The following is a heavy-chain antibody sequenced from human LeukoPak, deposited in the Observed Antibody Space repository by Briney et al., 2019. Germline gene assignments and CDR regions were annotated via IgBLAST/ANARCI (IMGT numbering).Heavy chain of an antibody. CDR1: GGSISSSNW. CDR3: ARGSPYYDSSGWIDY. CDR2: IYHSGST. J-gene: IGHJ4*02. Sequence: SGTLSLTCAVSGGSISSSNWWTWVRQPPGKGLEWIGEIYHSGSTNYHPSLKSRVTLSVDKSKNQFSLKLNSLTAADTAVYLCARGSPYYDSSGWIDYWGQGTLVTVSS. D-gene: IGHD3-22*01. V-gene: IGHV4-4*02.